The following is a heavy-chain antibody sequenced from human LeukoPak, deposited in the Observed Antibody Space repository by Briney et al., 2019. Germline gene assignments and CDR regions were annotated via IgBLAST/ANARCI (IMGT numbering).Heavy chain of an antibody. Sequence: PGGSLRLSCAASGFTFSSYWMHWVRQAPGRGLWWVSLINSDGSSTIYADSVKGRFTISRDNAKNTLYLQMNSLRAEDTAVYYCARGLTIFGVVNDAFDIWGQGTMVTVSS. CDR2: INSDGSST. CDR3: ARGLTIFGVVNDAFDI. V-gene: IGHV3-74*01. J-gene: IGHJ3*02. CDR1: GFTFSSYW. D-gene: IGHD3-3*01.